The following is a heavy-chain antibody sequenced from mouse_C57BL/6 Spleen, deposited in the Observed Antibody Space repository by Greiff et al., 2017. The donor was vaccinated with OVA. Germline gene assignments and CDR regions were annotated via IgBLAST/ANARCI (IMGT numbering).Heavy chain of an antibody. CDR1: GFTFSSYG. CDR3: ARHSDSAGSFAY. Sequence: EVQLKESGGDLVKPGGSLKLSCAASGFTFSSYGMSWVRQTPDKRLEWVATISSGGSYTYYPDSVKGRFTISRDNAKNTLYLQMSSLKSDDTAMYYCARHSDSAGSFAYWGQGTLVTVSA. V-gene: IGHV5-6*01. CDR2: ISSGGSYT. D-gene: IGHD3-2*02. J-gene: IGHJ3*01.